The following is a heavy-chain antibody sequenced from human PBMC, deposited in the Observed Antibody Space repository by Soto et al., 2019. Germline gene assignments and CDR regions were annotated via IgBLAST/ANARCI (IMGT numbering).Heavy chain of an antibody. J-gene: IGHJ6*02. D-gene: IGHD2-2*01. Sequence: PGESLKISCKGSGYSFTSYWIGWVRQMPGKGLEWMGIIYPGDSDTRYSPSFQGQVTISADKSISTAYLQWSSLKASDTAMYYCARPGLGYCSSTSCRYYYYGMDVWGQGTTVTVSS. CDR3: ARPGLGYCSSTSCRYYYYGMDV. CDR2: IYPGDSDT. CDR1: GYSFTSYW. V-gene: IGHV5-51*01.